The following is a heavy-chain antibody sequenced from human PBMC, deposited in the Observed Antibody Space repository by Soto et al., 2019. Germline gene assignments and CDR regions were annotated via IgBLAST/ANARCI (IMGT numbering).Heavy chain of an antibody. V-gene: IGHV4-30-4*01. CDR2: IYYSGST. Sequence: SETLSLTCTVSGGSISSGDYYWSWIRQPPGKGREWIGYIYYSGSTYYNPSLKSRVTISVDTSKNQFSLKLSTVTAADTAGYYCVSGFGELGGWFDPWGQGTLVTVSS. D-gene: IGHD3-10*01. CDR3: VSGFGELGGWFDP. J-gene: IGHJ5*02. CDR1: GGSISSGDYY.